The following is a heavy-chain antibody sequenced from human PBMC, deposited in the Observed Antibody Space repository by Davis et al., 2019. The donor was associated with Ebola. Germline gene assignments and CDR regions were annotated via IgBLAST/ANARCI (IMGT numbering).Heavy chain of an antibody. CDR2: IWHDGSNQ. Sequence: SCAASGFTFSSYGMHWVRQAPGKGLKWVAVIWHDGSNQYCADSVKGRFTISRDNSKNTLYLQMNSLRAEETAVYYCARDCLTCGYDFWSGPPESHSGEWSGTSDYGMDVWGQGTTVTVSS. CDR3: ARDCLTCGYDFWSGPPESHSGEWSGTSDYGMDV. D-gene: IGHD3-3*01. J-gene: IGHJ6*02. V-gene: IGHV3-33*01. CDR1: GFTFSSYG.